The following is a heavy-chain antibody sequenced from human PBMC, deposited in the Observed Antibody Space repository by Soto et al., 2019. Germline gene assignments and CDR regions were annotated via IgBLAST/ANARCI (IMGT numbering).Heavy chain of an antibody. CDR3: AREAGPDRWFDP. D-gene: IGHD6-19*01. J-gene: IGHJ5*02. CDR2: ISTSGTT. V-gene: IGHV4-4*07. Sequence: SETPSLTCTVSGASISSYFWTWIRQPAGKGLDWIGRISTSGTTNYNPSLKSRVTMSVDTSKNHFSLNLSSVTAADTAVYYCAREAGPDRWFDPWGQGTLVTVSS. CDR1: GASISSYF.